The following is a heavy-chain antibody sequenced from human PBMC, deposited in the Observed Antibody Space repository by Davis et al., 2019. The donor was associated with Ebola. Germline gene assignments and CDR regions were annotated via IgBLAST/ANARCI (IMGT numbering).Heavy chain of an antibody. Sequence: PGGSLRLSCAASGFTFSSYVMHWVRQAPGKGLEWVAVIWYDGSNKCYADSVKGRFTISRDNSKNTLYLQMNSLRAEDTAVYYCARTGTLWGSNIKDGMDVWGQGTTVTVSS. D-gene: IGHD1-14*01. CDR1: GFTFSSYV. J-gene: IGHJ6*02. V-gene: IGHV3-33*01. CDR3: ARTGTLWGSNIKDGMDV. CDR2: IWYDGSNK.